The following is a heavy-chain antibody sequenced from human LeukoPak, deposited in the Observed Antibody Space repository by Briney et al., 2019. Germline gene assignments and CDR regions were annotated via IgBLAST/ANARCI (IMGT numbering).Heavy chain of an antibody. Sequence: GRSLRLSCAASGFTFSSYDMHWVRQATGKGLEWVSAIGTAGDTYYPGSVKGRFTISRENAKNSLYLQMNSLRAGDTAVYYCARTHSSSWSYYFDYWGQGTLVTVSS. CDR3: ARTHSSSWSYYFDY. J-gene: IGHJ4*02. V-gene: IGHV3-13*01. CDR2: IGTAGDT. CDR1: GFTFSSYD. D-gene: IGHD6-13*01.